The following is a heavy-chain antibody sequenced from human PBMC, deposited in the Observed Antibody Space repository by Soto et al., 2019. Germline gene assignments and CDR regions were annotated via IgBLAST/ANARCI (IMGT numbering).Heavy chain of an antibody. D-gene: IGHD1-1*01. CDR1: GFTFSSVA. J-gene: IGHJ4*02. CDR3: AKLYWNPRYFDY. CDR2: ITDSGGGT. Sequence: PGGSLRLSCAASGFTFSSVAMAWVRQAPGKGLEWVSSITDSGGGTDYADSVKGRFTISRDNSRNTLYLQMNSPRADDTAVYYCAKLYWNPRYFDYWGQGTRVTVSS. V-gene: IGHV3-23*01.